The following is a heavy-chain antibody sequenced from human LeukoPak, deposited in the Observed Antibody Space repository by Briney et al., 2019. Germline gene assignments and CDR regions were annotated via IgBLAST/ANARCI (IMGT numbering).Heavy chain of an antibody. CDR3: AKGGIPYYFDY. D-gene: IGHD1-14*01. V-gene: IGHV3-23*01. CDR1: GFSFSSYG. CDR2: ISGSGGST. J-gene: IGHJ4*02. Sequence: GGSLRLSCAASGFSFSSYGMSWVRQAPGKGLEWVSAISGSGGSTYYADSVKGRFTISRDNSKNTLYLQMNSLRAEDTAVYYCAKGGIPYYFDYWGQGTLVTVSS.